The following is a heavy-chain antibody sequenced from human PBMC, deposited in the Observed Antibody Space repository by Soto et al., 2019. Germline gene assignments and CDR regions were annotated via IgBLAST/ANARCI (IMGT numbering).Heavy chain of an antibody. D-gene: IGHD6-13*01. V-gene: IGHV1-69*01. CDR3: ARGSIEAAGPAFDY. J-gene: IGHJ4*02. CDR2: IIPIFGTA. Sequence: QVQLVQSGAEVKKPGSSVKVSCKASGGTFSSYAISWVRQAPGQGLEWMGGIIPIFGTANYAQKFQGRVKITADESRRTAYMELSSMGSEDTAVYYCARGSIEAAGPAFDYWGQGNLVTVSS. CDR1: GGTFSSYA.